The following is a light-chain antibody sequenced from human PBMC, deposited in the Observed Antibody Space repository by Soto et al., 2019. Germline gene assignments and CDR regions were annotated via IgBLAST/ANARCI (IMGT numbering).Light chain of an antibody. CDR2: APS. Sequence: DIQMTQSPSSVSASVGDRVTITCRASERINTYLALYQQQPGKAPKLLIYAPSNFQSGGPSGFSGSGSGTHFTLTIISLQPEDFATYYCQQLHGYPITFGQGTRLEIK. J-gene: IGKJ5*01. CDR3: QQLHGYPIT. CDR1: ERINTY. V-gene: IGKV1-12*01.